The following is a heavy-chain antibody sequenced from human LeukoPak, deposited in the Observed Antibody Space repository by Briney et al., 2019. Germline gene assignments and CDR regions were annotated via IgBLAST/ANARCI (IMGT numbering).Heavy chain of an antibody. CDR1: GGSISSSSYY. CDR2: IYYTGSI. D-gene: IGHD3-10*01. CDR3: ARNAAGFEGGFDP. V-gene: IGHV4-39*07. Sequence: SETLSLTCTVSGGSISSSSYYWGWIRQPPGKGLEWIGSIYYTGSIYHNPSLKSRVTMSVDTSKNQFSLKLRSVTAVDTAVYYCARNAAGFEGGFDPWGQGTLVTVSS. J-gene: IGHJ5*02.